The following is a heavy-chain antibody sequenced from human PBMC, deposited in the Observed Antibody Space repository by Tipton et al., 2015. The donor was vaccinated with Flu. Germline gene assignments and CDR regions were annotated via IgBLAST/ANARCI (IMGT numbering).Heavy chain of an antibody. Sequence: TLSLTCAVYGGSFSGYYWNWIRQPPGKGLEWIGEINHSGSTNYNPSLKSRVTISVDTSKNQFSLKPTSVTAADTAVYYCARGLYGSGSYQRRYFDSWGQGTLVTVSS. D-gene: IGHD3-10*01. J-gene: IGHJ4*02. CDR2: INHSGST. CDR3: ARGLYGSGSYQRRYFDS. CDR1: GGSFSGYY. V-gene: IGHV4-34*01.